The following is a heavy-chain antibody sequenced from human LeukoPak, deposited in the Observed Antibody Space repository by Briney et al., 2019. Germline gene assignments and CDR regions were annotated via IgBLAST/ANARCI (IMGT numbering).Heavy chain of an antibody. Sequence: GGSLRLSCAASGFTFSSYSMNWVRQAPGKGLEWVSVIYSGGSTYYADSVKGRFTISRDNSKNTLYLQMNSLRAEGTAVYYCARGVRSPMDVWGKGTTVTISS. CDR3: ARGVRSPMDV. D-gene: IGHD3-10*02. CDR2: IYSGGST. V-gene: IGHV3-66*01. CDR1: GFTFSSYS. J-gene: IGHJ6*03.